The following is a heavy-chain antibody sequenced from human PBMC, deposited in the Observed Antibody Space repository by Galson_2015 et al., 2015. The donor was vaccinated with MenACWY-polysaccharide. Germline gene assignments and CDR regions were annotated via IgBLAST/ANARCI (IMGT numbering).Heavy chain of an antibody. J-gene: IGHJ5*02. Sequence: ETLSLTCTVSGGSISSYYWSWIRQPPGKELEWIGYIYYSGSTNYNPSLKSRVTISVDTSKNQFSLKLSSVTAADTAVYYCARVGRLLWFGDYMSPNWFDPWGQGTLVTVSS. V-gene: IGHV4-59*01. CDR1: GGSISSYY. D-gene: IGHD3-10*01. CDR3: ARVGRLLWFGDYMSPNWFDP. CDR2: IYYSGST.